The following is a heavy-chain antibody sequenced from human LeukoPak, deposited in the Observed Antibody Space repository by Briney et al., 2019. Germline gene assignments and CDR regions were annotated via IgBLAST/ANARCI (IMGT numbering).Heavy chain of an antibody. J-gene: IGHJ4*02. Sequence: GGSLRLSCAASGFTFSTFAMIWVRQPPGKGLEWVANIKQDGTEKYYVDSVKGRFTISRDNAKNSLYLQMNSLRVEDTAIYYCAKVAHYYYGSESYYFFEHWGQGTPVTASS. CDR1: GFTFSTFA. D-gene: IGHD3-10*01. V-gene: IGHV3-7*01. CDR2: IKQDGTEK. CDR3: AKVAHYYYGSESYYFFEH.